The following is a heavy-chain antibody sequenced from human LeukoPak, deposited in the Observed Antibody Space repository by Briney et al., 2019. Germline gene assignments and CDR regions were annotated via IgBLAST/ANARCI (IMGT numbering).Heavy chain of an antibody. J-gene: IGHJ5*02. D-gene: IGHD2-2*02. V-gene: IGHV1-2*02. CDR1: GYTFTDYY. Sequence: ASVKVSCKASGYTFTDYYIHWVRQAPGQGLEWVGWINPNSGGTNYAQKFQGRVTMTRDTSISTAYMELSRLRPDDTAVYYCARDGLSYTNPNNWFDPWGQGTLVTVSS. CDR3: ARDGLSYTNPNNWFDP. CDR2: INPNSGGT.